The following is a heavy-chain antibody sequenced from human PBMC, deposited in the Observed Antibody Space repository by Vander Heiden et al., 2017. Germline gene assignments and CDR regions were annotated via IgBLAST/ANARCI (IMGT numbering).Heavy chain of an antibody. CDR1: GFTFSSYG. CDR3: AKDRGGIVVVTATPDWYFDL. D-gene: IGHD2-21*02. V-gene: IGHV3-30*18. CDR2: ISYDGSNK. J-gene: IGHJ2*01. Sequence: QVQLVVSGGGVVQPGRSLRLSCAASGFTFSSYGMHWVRPAPGKGLEWVAVISYDGSNKYYADSVKGRFTISRDNSKNTLYLQMNSLRAEDTAVYYCAKDRGGIVVVTATPDWYFDLWGRGTLVTVSS.